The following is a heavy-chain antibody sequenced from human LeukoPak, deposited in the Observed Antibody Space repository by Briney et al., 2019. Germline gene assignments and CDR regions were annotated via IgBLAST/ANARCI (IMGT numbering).Heavy chain of an antibody. D-gene: IGHD1-14*01. CDR2: MYNRGSP. J-gene: IGHJ5*02. CDR3: ARGRITRTTNWFDP. Sequence: SETLSPTCTVSGPSISRYYWSWIRQPPGKVLEWIGYMYNRGSPNYNPSLKSRVTISVYTSTNQFSLKMSSVAAADTAVYYCARGRITRTTNWFDPWGQGTLVTVSS. V-gene: IGHV4-59*01. CDR1: GPSISRYY.